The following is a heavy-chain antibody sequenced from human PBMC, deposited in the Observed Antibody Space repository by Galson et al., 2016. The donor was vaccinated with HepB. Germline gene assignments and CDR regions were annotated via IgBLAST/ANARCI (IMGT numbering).Heavy chain of an antibody. Sequence: SLRLSCAASGFTFSSYPMHWFRQAPGKGLAWVAVISYDGSKKYYADSVRGRFTISRDKSKNTLYLQMNSLRAEDTAVYYCAKNGDYFDLRGGMDVWGQGTTVIVSS. CDR2: ISYDGSKK. J-gene: IGHJ6*02. CDR1: GFTFSSYP. D-gene: IGHD3-22*01. V-gene: IGHV3-30-3*02. CDR3: AKNGDYFDLRGGMDV.